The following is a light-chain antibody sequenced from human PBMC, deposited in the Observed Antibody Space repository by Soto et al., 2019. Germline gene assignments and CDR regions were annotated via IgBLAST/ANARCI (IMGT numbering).Light chain of an antibody. CDR2: DAS. J-gene: IGKJ1*01. Sequence: IVMTQSPDPPSVSPGERVTLSCRASQSVSDTLAWYQQKPGQAHRLLIYDASTRANAITARLSGWGSGTEFSSTIISLQSEDFAVYYCCQYYAWPPWTFGQGTKVEF. V-gene: IGKV3-15*01. CDR1: QSVSDT. CDR3: CQYYAWPPWT.